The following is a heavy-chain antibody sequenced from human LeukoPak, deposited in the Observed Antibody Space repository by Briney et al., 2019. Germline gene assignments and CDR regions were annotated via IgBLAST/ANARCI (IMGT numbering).Heavy chain of an antibody. CDR3: ARFDTGLDY. V-gene: IGHV3-33*01. J-gene: IGHJ4*02. CDR2: IWYDGSNK. Sequence: PGRSLRLSCAASGFTFSSYGMLWVRRAPGKGLEWVAVIWYDGSNKYYADSVKGRFTISRDNSKNTLYLQMNSLRAEDTAVYYCARFDTGLDYWGQGTLVTVSS. D-gene: IGHD2-8*02. CDR1: GFTFSSYG.